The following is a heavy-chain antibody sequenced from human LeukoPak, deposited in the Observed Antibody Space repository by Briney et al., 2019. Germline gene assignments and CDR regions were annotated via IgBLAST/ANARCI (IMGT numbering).Heavy chain of an antibody. V-gene: IGHV3-21*01. D-gene: IGHD5-18*01. CDR3: AKDHLSYGYLN. J-gene: IGHJ4*02. CDR2: ISSSSYI. CDR1: GFTFSSYS. Sequence: GGSLRLSCAASGFTFSSYSMNWVRQAPGKGLEWVSSISSSSYIYYADSVKGRFTISRDNSKNTLYLQMNSLRAEDTAVYYCAKDHLSYGYLNWGQGTLVTVSS.